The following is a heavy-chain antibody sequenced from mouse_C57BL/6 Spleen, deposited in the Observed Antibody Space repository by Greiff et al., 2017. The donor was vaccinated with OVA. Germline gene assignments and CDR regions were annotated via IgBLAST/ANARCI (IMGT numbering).Heavy chain of an antibody. CDR3: ARYYYDYDGFAY. D-gene: IGHD2-4*01. CDR2: IYPGSGST. V-gene: IGHV1-55*01. CDR1: GYTFTSYW. Sequence: QVQLQQSGAELVKPGASVKMSCKASGYTFTSYWITWVKQRPGQGLEWIGDIYPGSGSTNYNEKFKSKATLTVDTSSSTAYMQLSSLTAEDSAVYYCARYYYDYDGFAYWGQGTLVTVSA. J-gene: IGHJ3*01.